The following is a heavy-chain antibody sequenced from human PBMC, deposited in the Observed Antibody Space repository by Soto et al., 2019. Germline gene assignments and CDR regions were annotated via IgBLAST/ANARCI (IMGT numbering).Heavy chain of an antibody. CDR2: IYYSGST. CDR3: ARHNDYGDYHNWFDP. CDR1: GDSITYSY. J-gene: IGHJ5*02. D-gene: IGHD4-17*01. V-gene: IGHV4-59*08. Sequence: PSETLSLTCTVSGDSITYSYWSWIRLLPGKGLEWVGCIYYSGSTSYNPSLKRRVIMSVDTSKNQFSLKLSSVTAADTAVYYCARHNDYGDYHNWFDPWGQGTLVTAPQ.